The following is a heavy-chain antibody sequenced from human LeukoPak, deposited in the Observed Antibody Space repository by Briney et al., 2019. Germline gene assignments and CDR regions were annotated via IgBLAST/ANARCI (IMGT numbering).Heavy chain of an antibody. Sequence: SETLSLTCAVYGGSFSGYYWSWIRQPPGKALEWIGEINHSGSTNYNPSLKSRVTISVDTSKNQFSLKLSSVTAADTAVYYCARGKAGDYYDSSGYVDRYFDYWGQGTLVTVSS. CDR1: GGSFSGYY. CDR2: INHSGST. V-gene: IGHV4-34*01. CDR3: ARGKAGDYYDSSGYVDRYFDY. J-gene: IGHJ4*02. D-gene: IGHD3-22*01.